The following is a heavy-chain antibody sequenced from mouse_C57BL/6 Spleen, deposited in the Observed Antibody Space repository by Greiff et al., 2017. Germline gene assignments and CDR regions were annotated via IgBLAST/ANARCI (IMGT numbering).Heavy chain of an antibody. D-gene: IGHD4-1*01. V-gene: IGHV1-52*01. CDR3: ARSELTGTFDY. CDR1: GYTFTSYW. CDR2: IDPSDSET. J-gene: IGHJ2*01. Sequence: QVQLQQPGAELVRPGSSVKLSCKASGYTFTSYWMHWVKQRPIQGLEWIGNIDPSDSETHYNQKFKDKATLTVDKSSSTAYMQLSSLTSEDSAVYYGARSELTGTFDYWGQGTTLTVSS.